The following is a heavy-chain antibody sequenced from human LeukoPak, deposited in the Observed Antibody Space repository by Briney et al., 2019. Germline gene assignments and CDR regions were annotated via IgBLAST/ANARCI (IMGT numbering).Heavy chain of an antibody. Sequence: GGSLRLSCAASGFTFSSYAMSWVRQAPGMGLEWVSAISVSGGSTYYADSVKGQFTISRDTSKNTLYLQMNSLRAEDTDVYYCAKGRPYYCGSGSYYNVFDYWGQGTLVTVSS. V-gene: IGHV3-23*01. CDR1: GFTFSSYA. CDR2: ISVSGGST. J-gene: IGHJ4*02. D-gene: IGHD3-10*01. CDR3: AKGRPYYCGSGSYYNVFDY.